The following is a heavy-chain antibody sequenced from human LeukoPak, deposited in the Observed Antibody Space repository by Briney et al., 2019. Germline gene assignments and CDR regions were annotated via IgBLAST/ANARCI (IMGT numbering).Heavy chain of an antibody. CDR3: ARAVYGSGSYYYYYMDV. Sequence: GGSLRLSCAASGFTASSNYMSWVRQAPGKGLEWVSVIYSGGSTYYADSVKGRFTISRDNSKNTLYLQMNSLRAEDTAAYYCARAVYGSGSYYYYYMDVWGKGTTVTISS. D-gene: IGHD3-10*01. CDR2: IYSGGST. J-gene: IGHJ6*03. V-gene: IGHV3-53*01. CDR1: GFTASSNY.